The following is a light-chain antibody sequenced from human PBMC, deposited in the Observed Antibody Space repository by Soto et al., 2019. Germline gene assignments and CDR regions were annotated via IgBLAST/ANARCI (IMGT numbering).Light chain of an antibody. Sequence: EFVLTQSPGTLSLSPGERATFSCRASQSVSNSSLAWYHQKPGQAPRLLLFAASRRATGIPDTFSGSGSGTDFTLTISRLEPEDFAVYYCQVYGNSPMYTFGQGTRLEIK. CDR1: QSVSNSS. CDR2: AAS. V-gene: IGKV3-20*01. CDR3: QVYGNSPMYT. J-gene: IGKJ2*01.